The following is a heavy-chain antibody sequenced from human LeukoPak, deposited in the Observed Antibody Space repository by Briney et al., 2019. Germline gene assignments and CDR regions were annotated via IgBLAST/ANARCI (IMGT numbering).Heavy chain of an antibody. CDR1: GYTFTSYY. D-gene: IGHD6-19*01. CDR3: AREGSSGWYYFDY. J-gene: IGHJ4*02. Sequence: ASVKVSCKASGYTFTSYYMHWVRQPPGQGLEWMGIINPSGGSTSYAQKLQGRVTMTRDTSTSTVYMELSSLRSEDTAVYYCAREGSSGWYYFDYWGQGTLVTVSS. V-gene: IGHV1-46*01. CDR2: INPSGGST.